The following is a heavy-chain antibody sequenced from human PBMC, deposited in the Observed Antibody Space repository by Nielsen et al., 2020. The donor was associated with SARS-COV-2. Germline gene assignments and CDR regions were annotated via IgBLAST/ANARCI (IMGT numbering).Heavy chain of an antibody. Sequence: SLKISCAASGFTFDDYAMHWVRQAPGKGLEWVSGISWNSGSIGYADSMKGRFTISRDNAKNSLYLQMNSLRAEDTALYYCAKVYGSGIDDAFDIWGQGTMVTVSS. J-gene: IGHJ3*02. CDR1: GFTFDDYA. CDR3: AKVYGSGIDDAFDI. CDR2: ISWNSGSI. V-gene: IGHV3-9*01. D-gene: IGHD3-10*01.